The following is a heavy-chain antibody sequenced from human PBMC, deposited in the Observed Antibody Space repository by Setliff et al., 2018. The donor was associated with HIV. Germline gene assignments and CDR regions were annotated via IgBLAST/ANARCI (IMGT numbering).Heavy chain of an antibody. CDR1: GGSISSYY. CDR2: IYYSGST. J-gene: IGHJ4*02. CDR3: ARGAELLWFGELHSIPYFDY. Sequence: KPSETLSLTCTVSGGSISSYYWSWIRQPPGKGLEWIGYIYYSGSTNYNPSLKSRVTISVDTSKNQFSLKLSSVTAADTAVYYCARGAELLWFGELHSIPYFDYWGQGTLVTVSS. D-gene: IGHD3-10*01. V-gene: IGHV4-59*01.